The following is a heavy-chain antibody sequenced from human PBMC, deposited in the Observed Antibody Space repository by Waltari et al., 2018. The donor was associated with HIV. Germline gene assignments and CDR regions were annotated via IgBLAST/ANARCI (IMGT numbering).Heavy chain of an antibody. CDR1: GYTFTSYA. D-gene: IGHD3-22*01. V-gene: IGHV1-3*01. J-gene: IGHJ4*02. Sequence: QVQLVQSGAEVQKPGASVQVSCKASGYTFTSYAMHWLRQSPRQRLEWMGWMNAGKGNTKYSQKCQGRVTSTRDTSASTAYMELSSLRSEDTAVYYCARVDYYDRSGYSGLDYWGQGTRGTVSS. CDR3: ARVDYYDRSGYSGLDY. CDR2: MNAGKGNT.